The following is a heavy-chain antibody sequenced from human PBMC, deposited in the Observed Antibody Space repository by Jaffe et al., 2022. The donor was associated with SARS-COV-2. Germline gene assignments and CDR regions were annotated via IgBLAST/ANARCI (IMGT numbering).Heavy chain of an antibody. Sequence: EVQLVESGGGLVQPGGSLRLSCAASGFTFSSYMMHWVRQAPGKGLVWVSRISADGTYTDYADSVRGRFTISRDNAKNTLYLQMNSLGAEDTAMYYCAKEFRSPPHCSGGTCTTRYMDVWGKGTTVTVSS. J-gene: IGHJ6*03. CDR2: ISADGTYT. D-gene: IGHD2-15*01. CDR1: GFTFSSYM. CDR3: AKEFRSPPHCSGGTCTTRYMDV. V-gene: IGHV3-74*01.